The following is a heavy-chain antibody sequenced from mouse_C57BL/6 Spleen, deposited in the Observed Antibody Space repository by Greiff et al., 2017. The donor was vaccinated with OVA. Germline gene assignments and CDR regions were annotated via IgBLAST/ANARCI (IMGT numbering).Heavy chain of an antibody. CDR1: GYTFTDYE. Sequence: VQLQQSGAELVRPGASVTLSCKASGYTFTDYEMHWVKQTPVHGLEWIGAIAPETGGTAYNQKFKGKAILTADKSSSTAYMELRSLTSEDSAVYYCTRGWLRRKDYAMDYWGQGTSVTVSS. CDR3: TRGWLRRKDYAMDY. D-gene: IGHD2-2*01. V-gene: IGHV1-15*01. J-gene: IGHJ4*01. CDR2: IAPETGGT.